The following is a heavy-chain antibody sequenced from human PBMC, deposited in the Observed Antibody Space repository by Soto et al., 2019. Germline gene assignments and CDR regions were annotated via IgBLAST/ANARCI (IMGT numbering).Heavy chain of an antibody. D-gene: IGHD6-13*01. J-gene: IGHJ6*02. CDR2: INSDGSST. CDR3: AREEGSSSWLGYGMDV. Sequence: GGSLRLSCAASGFTFSSYWMHWVRQAPGKGLVWVSRINSDGSSTSYADSVKGRFTISRDNAKNTLYLQMNSLRAEDTAVYYCAREEGSSSWLGYGMDVWGQGTTVTVSS. V-gene: IGHV3-74*01. CDR1: GFTFSSYW.